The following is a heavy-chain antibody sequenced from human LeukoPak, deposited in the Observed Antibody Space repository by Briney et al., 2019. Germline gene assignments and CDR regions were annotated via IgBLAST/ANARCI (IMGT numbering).Heavy chain of an antibody. D-gene: IGHD1-26*01. Sequence: PGGSLRLSCAASGFTVSSNYMSWVRQAPGRGLEWVSVIYSGGSTYYADSVKGRFTISRDNSKNTLYLQMNSLRAEDTAVYYCASRRRYSGSPGDAFDIWGQGTMVTVSS. J-gene: IGHJ3*02. CDR1: GFTVSSNY. V-gene: IGHV3-53*01. CDR3: ASRRRYSGSPGDAFDI. CDR2: IYSGGST.